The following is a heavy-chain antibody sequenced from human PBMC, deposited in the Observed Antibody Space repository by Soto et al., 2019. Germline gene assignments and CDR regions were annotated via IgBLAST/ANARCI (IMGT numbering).Heavy chain of an antibody. CDR2: ISYSGST. CDR1: GGFISSYY. D-gene: IGHD5-12*01. V-gene: IGHV4-59*08. J-gene: IGHJ4*02. Sequence: SETLSLTCTVSGGFISSYYWSWIRQPPGKGLEWIGYISYSGSTNYNSSLKSRVTISVDTSKNQFSLTMTSVTAADSAVYYCARRIVATETFDYWGQGTLVTVSS. CDR3: ARRIVATETFDY.